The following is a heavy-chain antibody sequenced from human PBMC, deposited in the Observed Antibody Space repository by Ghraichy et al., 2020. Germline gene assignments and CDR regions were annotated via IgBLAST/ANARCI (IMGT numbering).Heavy chain of an antibody. CDR3: ARVECSGGSCYRGSDYYYYYGMDV. D-gene: IGHD2-15*01. V-gene: IGHV3-74*01. CDR2: INSDGSST. Sequence: GGSLRLSCAASGFTFSSYWMHWVRQAPGKGLVWVSRINSDGSSTSYADSVKGRFTISRDTAKNTLYLQMNSLRAEDTAVYYCARVECSGGSCYRGSDYYYYYGMDVWGQGTTVTVSS. J-gene: IGHJ6*02. CDR1: GFTFSSYW.